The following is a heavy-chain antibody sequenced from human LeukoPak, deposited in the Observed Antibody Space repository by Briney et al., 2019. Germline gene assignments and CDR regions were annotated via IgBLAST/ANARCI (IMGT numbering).Heavy chain of an antibody. D-gene: IGHD2-2*02. Sequence: VASVKVSCKASGGTFSSYAISWVRQAPGQGLEWMGGIIPIFGTANYAQKFQGRVTITADESTSTAYMELSSLRSEDTAVYYCARDRVAGYQLLYDAFDIWGQGTMVTVSS. V-gene: IGHV1-69*13. CDR3: ARDRVAGYQLLYDAFDI. J-gene: IGHJ3*02. CDR2: IIPIFGTA. CDR1: GGTFSSYA.